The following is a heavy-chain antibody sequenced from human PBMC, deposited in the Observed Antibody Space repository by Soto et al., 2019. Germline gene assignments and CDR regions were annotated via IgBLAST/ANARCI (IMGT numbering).Heavy chain of an antibody. CDR3: ARDNTMMIPDRFDP. J-gene: IGHJ5*01. V-gene: IGHV3-33*01. Sequence: PGGSLRLSCAASGFKFRNYAIHWVRQAPGKGLEWLAVIWFDGSKKYYADSVKGRFTISRDNSKNTVYLDMNSLTADDSGVFYCARDNTMMIPDRFDPWGQGTLVTVSS. CDR2: IWFDGSKK. CDR1: GFKFRNYA. D-gene: IGHD3-22*01.